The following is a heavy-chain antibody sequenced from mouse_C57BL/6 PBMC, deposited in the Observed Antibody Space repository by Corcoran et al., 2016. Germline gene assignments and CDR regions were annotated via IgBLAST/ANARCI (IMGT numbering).Heavy chain of an antibody. J-gene: IGHJ2*01. Sequence: EVQLQQSGPVLVKPGASVKMSCKASGYTFTDYYMNWVKQSHGKSLEWIGVINPYNGGTSYNQKFKGKATLTVDKSSSTAYMELNSLTSEDSAVYYCAREGTAQATLDYCGQGTTLTVSS. CDR3: AREGTAQATLDY. D-gene: IGHD3-2*02. CDR2: INPYNGGT. CDR1: GYTFTDYY. V-gene: IGHV1-19*01.